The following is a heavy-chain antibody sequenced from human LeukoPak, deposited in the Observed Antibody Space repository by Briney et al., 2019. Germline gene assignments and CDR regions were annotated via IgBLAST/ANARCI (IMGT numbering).Heavy chain of an antibody. J-gene: IGHJ5*02. Sequence: SETLSLTCTVSGGSISSYYWSWIRQPPGKGLEWIGYIYYSGSTNYNPSLKSRVTISVDTSKNQFSLKLSSVTAADTAVYYCTRDRLRKWFDPWGQGTLVTVSS. CDR3: TRDRLRKWFDP. CDR1: GGSISSYY. CDR2: IYYSGST. V-gene: IGHV4-59*01. D-gene: IGHD5-12*01.